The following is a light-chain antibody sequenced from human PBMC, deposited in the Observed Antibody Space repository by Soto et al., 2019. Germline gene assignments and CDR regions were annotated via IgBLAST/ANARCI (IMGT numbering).Light chain of an antibody. V-gene: IGLV2-8*01. CDR1: GSDIGGYNF. CDR2: EVN. CDR3: SSYAGTNNRYV. Sequence: QSVRTQPPSASGSPGQSVTISCNGTGSDIGGYNFVSWYQQRPGKVPKLIIYEVNKRPSGVPDRFSGSKSGNTASLTVSGLQADDEADYYCSSYAGTNNRYVFGTGTKLTVL. J-gene: IGLJ1*01.